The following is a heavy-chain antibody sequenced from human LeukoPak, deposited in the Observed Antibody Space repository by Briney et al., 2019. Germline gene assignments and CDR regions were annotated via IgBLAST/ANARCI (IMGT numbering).Heavy chain of an antibody. V-gene: IGHV1-18*01. D-gene: IGHD6-19*01. CDR3: ARDRIAVAGPGVSDY. J-gene: IGHJ4*02. Sequence: ASVKVSCKASGYTFTSYGISWVRQAPGQGLEWMGWISAYNGNTNYAQKLQGRVTMTTDTSTSTAYMELRSLRSDVTAVYYRARDRIAVAGPGVSDYWGQGTLVTVSS. CDR2: ISAYNGNT. CDR1: GYTFTSYG.